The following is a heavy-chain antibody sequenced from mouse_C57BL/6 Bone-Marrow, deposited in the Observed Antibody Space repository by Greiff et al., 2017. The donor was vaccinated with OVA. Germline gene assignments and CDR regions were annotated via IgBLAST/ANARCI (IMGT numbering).Heavy chain of an antibody. V-gene: IGHV1-50*01. Sequence: VQLQQSGAELVKPGASVKLSCKASGYTFTSYWMQWVKQRPGQGLEWIGEIDPSDSYTNYNQKFKGKATLTVDTSSSTAYMQLSSLTSEDSAVYYCAREGHWYFDVWGTGTTVTVSS. CDR1: GYTFTSYW. D-gene: IGHD3-3*01. CDR3: AREGHWYFDV. CDR2: IDPSDSYT. J-gene: IGHJ1*03.